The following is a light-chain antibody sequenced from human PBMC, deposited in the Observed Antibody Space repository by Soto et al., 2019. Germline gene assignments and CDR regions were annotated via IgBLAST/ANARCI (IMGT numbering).Light chain of an antibody. CDR1: QSFSSY. CDR2: DAS. Sequence: EIVLTQSPATLSLSPGERATLSCRASQSFSSYLAWYQQKPGQAPRLLIYDASNRATGIPARFSGSGSGTDFTLTISSLEPEDFAVYYCQQRSNRLTFGGGTKVDIK. CDR3: QQRSNRLT. V-gene: IGKV3-11*01. J-gene: IGKJ4*01.